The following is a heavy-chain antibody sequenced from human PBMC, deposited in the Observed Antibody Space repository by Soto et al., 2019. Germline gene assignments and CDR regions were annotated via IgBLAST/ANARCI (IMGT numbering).Heavy chain of an antibody. J-gene: IGHJ3*01. CDR2: ISYSGTI. CDR1: GDSISSNNNY. Sequence: PSETLSLTCTVSGDSISSNNNYWSWIRQPPGKGLEWIGYISYSGTINYNPSLKSRVTISLDTSKNQFSLKLSSVTAADTAVYYCARVWGGAFDFWGQGTMVTVSS. CDR3: ARVWGGAFDF. D-gene: IGHD3-10*01. V-gene: IGHV4-61*05.